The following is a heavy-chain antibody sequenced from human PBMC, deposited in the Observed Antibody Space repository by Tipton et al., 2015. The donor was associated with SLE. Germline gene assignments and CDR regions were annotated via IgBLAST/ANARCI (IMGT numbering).Heavy chain of an antibody. CDR3: ARVFGSGRPPDY. Sequence: TLSLTCDVHGDSSRVFYWAWIRQTPGKGLEWIGEITHSGDTKYNSSLKSRVIISLDTSKNRFSLKLSSVTAADTAVYYCARVFGSGRPPDYWGQGTLVTVSS. CDR1: GDSSRVFY. D-gene: IGHD3-10*01. J-gene: IGHJ4*02. CDR2: ITHSGDT. V-gene: IGHV4-34*09.